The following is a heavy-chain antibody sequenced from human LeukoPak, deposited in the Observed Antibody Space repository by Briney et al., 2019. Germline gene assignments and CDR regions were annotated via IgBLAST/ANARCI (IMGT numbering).Heavy chain of an antibody. Sequence: LSLTCTVSGGSMSTTSYYWGWIRQPPGKGLEWIGHIYYSGNTYYRPSLKSRITTSVDTSKNQFSLKLTSVTAADTAVYYCARLRGLDALDIWGQGTMVTVSP. CDR3: ARLRGLDALDI. CDR2: IYYSGNT. J-gene: IGHJ3*02. V-gene: IGHV4-39*01. D-gene: IGHD3/OR15-3a*01. CDR1: GGSMSTTSYY.